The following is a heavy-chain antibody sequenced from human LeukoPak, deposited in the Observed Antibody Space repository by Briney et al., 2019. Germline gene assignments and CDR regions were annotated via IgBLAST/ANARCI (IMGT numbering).Heavy chain of an antibody. V-gene: IGHV1-18*01. CDR3: ARDGYGAVAGSFDY. CDR2: ISAYNGNS. CDR1: GYTFTSYG. Sequence: GASVKVSCKASGYTFTSYGISWVRQAPGQGLEWMGWISAYNGNSNYAQKLQGRVTMTTDTSTSTAYMELRSLRSDDTAVYYCARDGYGAVAGSFDYWGQGTLVTVSS. D-gene: IGHD6-19*01. J-gene: IGHJ4*02.